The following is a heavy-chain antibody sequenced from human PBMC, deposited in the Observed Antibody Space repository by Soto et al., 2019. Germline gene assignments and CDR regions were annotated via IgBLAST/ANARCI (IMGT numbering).Heavy chain of an antibody. Sequence: GGSLRLSCAASGFTFSSYAMHWVRQAPGKGLEWVAVISYDGSNKYYADSAKGRFTISRDNSKNTLSVQMNGLCAEDTAVYYCARDGLLLWFGELSYWGQGTLVTVSS. CDR3: ARDGLLLWFGELSY. V-gene: IGHV3-30-3*01. J-gene: IGHJ4*02. D-gene: IGHD3-10*01. CDR2: ISYDGSNK. CDR1: GFTFSSYA.